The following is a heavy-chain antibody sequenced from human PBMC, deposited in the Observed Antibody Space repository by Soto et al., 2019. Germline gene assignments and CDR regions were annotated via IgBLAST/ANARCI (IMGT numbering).Heavy chain of an antibody. V-gene: IGHV3-23*01. CDR2: ITGSGDNT. D-gene: IGHD3-3*01. CDR3: ATMSGYFEY. J-gene: IGHJ4*02. Sequence: EVQLLESGGGLVQPGGSLRLSCAAASAFRFSSYSMSWVRQTPGKGLEWVSAITGSGDNTYYADSVKGRFTLSRDNSKNTHYLQMSSLRAEDSAIYYCATMSGYFEYWGQGTLVTVSS. CDR1: AFRFSSYS.